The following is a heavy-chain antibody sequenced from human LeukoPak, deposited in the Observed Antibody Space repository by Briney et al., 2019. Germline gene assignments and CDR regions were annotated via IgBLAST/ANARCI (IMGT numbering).Heavy chain of an antibody. CDR3: AKDFLTGYYSYYGIDV. Sequence: GGSLRLSCAASRFTFSNYAMSWVRQAPRKGLEWVSAISISGSTTYYADSVKGRFTISRDNSKNTLYLQMNSLRADDTAVYYCAKDFLTGYYSYYGIDVWGKGTTVSVSS. CDR2: ISISGSTT. J-gene: IGHJ6*04. V-gene: IGHV3-23*01. CDR1: RFTFSNYA. D-gene: IGHD3-9*01.